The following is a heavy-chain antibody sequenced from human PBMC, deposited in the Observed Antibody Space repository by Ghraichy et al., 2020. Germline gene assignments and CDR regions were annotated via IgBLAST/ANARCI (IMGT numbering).Heavy chain of an antibody. CDR3: ASLSSAWNLIY. V-gene: IGHV3-7*03. CDR1: GLTFSSYW. Sequence: GGSLRLSCAASGLTFSSYWMSWVRQAPGKGLEWVANIKQDGSEKHYVDSAKGRFTISRDNAKNSLYLQMNSLRAEDTAVYYCASLSSAWNLIYGGQGTLVTVPS. D-gene: IGHD6-19*01. CDR2: IKQDGSEK. J-gene: IGHJ4*02.